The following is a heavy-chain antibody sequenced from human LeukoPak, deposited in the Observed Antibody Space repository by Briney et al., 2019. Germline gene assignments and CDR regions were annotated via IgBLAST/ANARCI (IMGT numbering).Heavy chain of an antibody. CDR3: ARGAVAGPTGDAFDI. CDR2: INPNSGGT. CDR1: GYTFTGYY. J-gene: IGHJ3*02. D-gene: IGHD6-19*01. Sequence: GASVKVSCKASGYTFTGYYMHWVRQAPGQGLEWMGWINPNSGGTNYAQKFQGRVTMTGDTSISTAYMELSRLRSDDTAVYYCARGAVAGPTGDAFDIWGQGTMVTVSS. V-gene: IGHV1-2*02.